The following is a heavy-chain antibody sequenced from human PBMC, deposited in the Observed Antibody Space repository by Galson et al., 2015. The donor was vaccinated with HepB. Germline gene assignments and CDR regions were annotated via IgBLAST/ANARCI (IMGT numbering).Heavy chain of an antibody. CDR2: IYEIGDI. Sequence: SETLSLTCTVSGASISRFHWGWIRQPPGKGLEWIGHIYEIGDIRYDPSLRSRVTISVDTSKNQFSLNLSSVTAADTAVYYCARELVGAYNYGHWGQGTLVTVSS. CDR3: ARELVGAYNYGH. J-gene: IGHJ4*02. CDR1: GASISRFH. D-gene: IGHD5-24*01. V-gene: IGHV4-59*08.